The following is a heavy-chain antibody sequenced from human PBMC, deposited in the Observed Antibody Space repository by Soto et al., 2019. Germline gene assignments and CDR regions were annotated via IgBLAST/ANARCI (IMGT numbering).Heavy chain of an antibody. V-gene: IGHV2-26*01. J-gene: IGHJ5*02. Sequence: QVTLKESGPVLVKPTETLTLTCTVSGFSLSNARMDVSWIRQPPGKALEWLAHIFSNDEKSYSTTLKSRLTISKDPSKSQVVLSMTHMAPVDTATHYCARRRSGWFLFDHWRQGTLVTVSS. CDR2: IFSNDEK. CDR3: ARRRSGWFLFDH. CDR1: GFSLSNARMD. D-gene: IGHD6-19*01.